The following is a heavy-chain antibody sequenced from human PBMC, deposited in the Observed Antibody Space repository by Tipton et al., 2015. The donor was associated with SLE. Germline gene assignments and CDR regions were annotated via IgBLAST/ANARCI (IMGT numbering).Heavy chain of an antibody. CDR1: GFTFSSYS. CDR2: ISSSSSYI. Sequence: SLRLSCAASGFTFSSYSMNWVRQAPGKGLEWVSSISSSSSYIYYADSVKGRFTISRDNAKNSLYLQMNSLRAEDTAVYYCARVPLTTVTPFDYWGQGTLVTVSS. V-gene: IGHV3-21*01. D-gene: IGHD4-17*01. J-gene: IGHJ4*02. CDR3: ARVPLTTVTPFDY.